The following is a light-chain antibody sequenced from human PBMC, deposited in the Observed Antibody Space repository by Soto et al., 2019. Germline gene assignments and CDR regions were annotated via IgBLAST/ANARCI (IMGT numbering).Light chain of an antibody. CDR1: QSVSSY. CDR3: QQRSNWLT. J-gene: IGKJ4*01. CDR2: DAS. Sequence: EIVLTQSPATLSLSPGERATLSCRASQSVSSYLAWYQQKPGQAPRLLIYDASNRATSIPARFSGSGSGTDFTLTISCLEPEDFAVYYCQQRSNWLTFGGGTKVEIK. V-gene: IGKV3-11*01.